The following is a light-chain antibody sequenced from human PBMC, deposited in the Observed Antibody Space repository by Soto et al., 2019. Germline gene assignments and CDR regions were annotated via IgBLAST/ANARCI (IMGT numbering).Light chain of an antibody. CDR1: SSNIGSNY. J-gene: IGLJ2*01. CDR3: AAWDDSLSGHVV. CDR2: RNN. V-gene: IGLV1-47*01. Sequence: QAVVTQPPSASGTPGQRVTISCSGSSSNIGSNYVYWYQQLPGTAPKLLIYRNNQRPSGVPDRFSGSKSGTSASLAISGLRSEDEAEYYCAAWDDSLSGHVVFGGGTKLTVL.